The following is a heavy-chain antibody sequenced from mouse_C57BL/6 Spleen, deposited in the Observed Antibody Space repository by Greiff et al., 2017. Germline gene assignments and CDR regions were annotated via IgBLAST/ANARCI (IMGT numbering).Heavy chain of an antibody. CDR1: GYAFSSYW. V-gene: IGHV1-80*01. Sequence: VQLQQSGAELVKPGASVKISCKASGYAFSSYWMNWVKQRPGKGLEWIGQIYPGDGDTNYNGKFKGKATLTADKSSSTAYMQLSSLTSEDSAVYFCARMGIYYYGSSLDFDVWGTGTTVTVSS. J-gene: IGHJ1*03. CDR3: ARMGIYYYGSSLDFDV. D-gene: IGHD1-1*01. CDR2: IYPGDGDT.